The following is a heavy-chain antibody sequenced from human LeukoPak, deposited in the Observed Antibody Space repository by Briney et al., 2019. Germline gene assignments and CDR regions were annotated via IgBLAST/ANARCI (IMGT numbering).Heavy chain of an antibody. CDR1: GGTFSSYA. CDR2: IIPIFGTA. Sequence: GASVKVSCKASGGTFSSYAISWVRQAPGQGLEWMGGIIPIFGTANYAQKFQGRVTITADESTSTAYMELSRLRSDDTAVYYCARGGDGYNRPFRYWGQGTLVTVSS. D-gene: IGHD5-24*01. V-gene: IGHV1-69*13. CDR3: ARGGDGYNRPFRY. J-gene: IGHJ4*02.